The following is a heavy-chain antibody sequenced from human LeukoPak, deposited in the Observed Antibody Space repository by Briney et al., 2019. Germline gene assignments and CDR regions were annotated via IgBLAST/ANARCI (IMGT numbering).Heavy chain of an antibody. CDR2: IYYSGST. CDR1: GGSISSYY. J-gene: IGHJ6*03. CDR3: ARGVNRTVAGTYYYYYMDV. D-gene: IGHD6-19*01. Sequence: PSETLSLTCTVSGGSISSYYWSWIRQPPGKGLEWIGYIYYSGSTNYSPSLKSRVTISVDTSKNQFSLKLSSVTAADTAVYYCARGVNRTVAGTYYYYYMDVWGKGTTVTISS. V-gene: IGHV4-59*01.